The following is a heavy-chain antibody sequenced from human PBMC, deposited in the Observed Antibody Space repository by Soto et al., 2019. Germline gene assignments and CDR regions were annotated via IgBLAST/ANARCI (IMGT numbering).Heavy chain of an antibody. CDR3: ARAYCISTSCPSLGMDV. D-gene: IGHD2-2*01. V-gene: IGHV1-46*01. CDR2: INPSGGST. J-gene: IGHJ6*02. Sequence: ASVKVSCKASGYTFPSYYMHWVRQAPGQGLEWKGIINPSGGSTSYAQKFKGRVTMTRDTSTSTDNMELSSLRSEDTAVYYCARAYCISTSCPSLGMDVWGQGTTVTVSS. CDR1: GYTFPSYY.